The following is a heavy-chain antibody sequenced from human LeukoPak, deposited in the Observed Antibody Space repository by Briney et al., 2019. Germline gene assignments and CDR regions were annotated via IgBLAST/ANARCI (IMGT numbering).Heavy chain of an antibody. V-gene: IGHV1-2*02. CDR3: ARGGSSWYDPYYFDY. CDR1: GYTFTGYY. CDR2: INPNSGGT. J-gene: IGHJ4*02. D-gene: IGHD6-13*01. Sequence: ASVKVSCKASGYTFTGYYTHWVRQAPGQGLEWMGWINPNSGGTNYAQKFQGRVTMTRDTSISTAYMELSRLRSDDTAVYYCARGGSSWYDPYYFDYWGQGTLVTVSS.